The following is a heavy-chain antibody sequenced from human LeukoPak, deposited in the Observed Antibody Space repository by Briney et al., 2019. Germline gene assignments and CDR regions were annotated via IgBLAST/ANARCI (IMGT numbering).Heavy chain of an antibody. CDR2: IRYDGSNK. V-gene: IGHV3-30*02. J-gene: IGHJ4*02. Sequence: GGSLRLSCAASGFTFSSYGMHWVRQAPGKGLEWVAFIRYDGSNKYYADSVKGRFTISRDNSKNTLYLQMNSLRAGDTAVYYCAREQWLVLNYFDSWGQGTLVTVSS. CDR3: AREQWLVLNYFDS. D-gene: IGHD6-19*01. CDR1: GFTFSSYG.